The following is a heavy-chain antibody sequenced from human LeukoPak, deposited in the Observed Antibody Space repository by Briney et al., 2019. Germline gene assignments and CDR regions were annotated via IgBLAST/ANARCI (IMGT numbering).Heavy chain of an antibody. V-gene: IGHV3-23*01. Sequence: GGSLRLSCAASGFTFSNYALTWVRQAPGKGLERVSAISGSGGSTYYADSVKGRFTISRDNSKNTLYLQMNSLRAEDTAVYYCAKGNNWNDYWGQGTLATVSS. J-gene: IGHJ4*02. CDR3: AKGNNWNDY. CDR1: GFTFSNYA. CDR2: ISGSGGST. D-gene: IGHD1-1*01.